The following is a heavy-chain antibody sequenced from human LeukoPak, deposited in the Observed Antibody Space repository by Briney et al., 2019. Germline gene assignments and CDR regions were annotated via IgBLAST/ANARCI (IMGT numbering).Heavy chain of an antibody. Sequence: PGGSLRLPCAASGFRLSAYWMSWVRQAPGKGLEWVASIKQDGSQSYYVASVKGRFTISRDNAKNSLYLQMNSLRAGDTAVYYCAELGITMIGGVWGKGTTVTISS. CDR1: GFRLSAYW. V-gene: IGHV3-7*01. J-gene: IGHJ6*04. CDR2: IKQDGSQS. D-gene: IGHD3-10*02. CDR3: AELGITMIGGV.